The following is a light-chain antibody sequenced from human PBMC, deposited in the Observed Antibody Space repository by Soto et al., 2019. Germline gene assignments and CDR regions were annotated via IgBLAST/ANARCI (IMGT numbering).Light chain of an antibody. CDR2: GAS. CDR3: QQNNNWFT. CDR1: QSVSSK. J-gene: IGKJ4*01. Sequence: EIVMTQSPATLSVSPGERATLSCRASQSVSSKLAWYQQKVGQAPRLLIYGASTWATGIPARFSGIGSGTDFTLIISRLQSEDFADYYYQQNNNWFTFGGGTKVEIK. V-gene: IGKV3-15*01.